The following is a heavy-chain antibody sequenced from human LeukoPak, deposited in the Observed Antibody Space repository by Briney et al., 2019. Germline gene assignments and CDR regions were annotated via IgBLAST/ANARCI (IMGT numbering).Heavy chain of an antibody. V-gene: IGHV3-30*04. CDR1: GFTFSSYA. J-gene: IGHJ4*02. CDR2: ISYDGSNK. Sequence: PGESLRLSCAASGFTFSSYAMHWVRQAPGKGLEWVAVISYDGSNKYYADSVKGRFTISRDNSKNTLYLQVNSLRAADTAVYYCARAHHYYDSRKNTPRKLEYYFDYWGQGTLVTVSS. CDR3: ARAHHYYDSRKNTPRKLEYYFDY. D-gene: IGHD3-22*01.